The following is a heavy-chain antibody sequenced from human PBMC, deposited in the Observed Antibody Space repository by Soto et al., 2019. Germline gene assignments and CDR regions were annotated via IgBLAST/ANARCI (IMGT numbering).Heavy chain of an antibody. CDR3: AKHLGSSYGMDV. D-gene: IGHD3-16*01. Sequence: LRLSCAASGFTFSSYAMSWVRQAPGKGLECVSVISGIGDSTYYADSVKGRFTISRDNSKNTLCLQMNSLRAEDTAVYYCAKHLGSSYGMDVWGQGTTVTVS. CDR2: ISGIGDST. CDR1: GFTFSSYA. V-gene: IGHV3-23*01. J-gene: IGHJ6*02.